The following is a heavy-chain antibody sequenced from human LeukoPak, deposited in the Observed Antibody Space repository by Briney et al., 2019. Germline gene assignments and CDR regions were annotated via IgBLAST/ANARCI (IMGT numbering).Heavy chain of an antibody. CDR3: ARDPGYSSGWYLGGDWFDP. Sequence: GGSLRLSCAASGFTFSSYGMHWVRQAPGKGLEWVAVISYDGSNKYYADSVKGRFTISRDNSKNTLYLQMNSLRAEDTAVYYCARDPGYSSGWYLGGDWFDPWGQGTLVTVSS. V-gene: IGHV3-30*03. CDR2: ISYDGSNK. J-gene: IGHJ5*02. CDR1: GFTFSSYG. D-gene: IGHD6-19*01.